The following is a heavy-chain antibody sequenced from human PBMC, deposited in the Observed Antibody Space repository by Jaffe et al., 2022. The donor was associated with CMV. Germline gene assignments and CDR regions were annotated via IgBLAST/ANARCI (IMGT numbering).Heavy chain of an antibody. Sequence: EVQLLESGGGLVQPGGSLRLSCAVSGFSFSHHAMSWVRQAPGKGLEWVSGIRSSGDTTYYADSVKGRFTIAVDESKNSLYLQMNSLRAEDTAVYYCAKDGYNFDNLFESWGQGTLVTVSS. CDR1: GFSFSHHA. D-gene: IGHD3-22*01. CDR3: AKDGYNFDNLFES. J-gene: IGHJ5*01. CDR2: IRSSGDTT. V-gene: IGHV3-23*01.